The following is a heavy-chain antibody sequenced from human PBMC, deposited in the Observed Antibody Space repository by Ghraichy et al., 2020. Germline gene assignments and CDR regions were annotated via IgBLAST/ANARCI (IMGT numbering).Heavy chain of an antibody. D-gene: IGHD3-3*01. CDR3: ARGWGFGVLTSYGMDV. CDR2: ISSGGTTI. CDR1: GFTFSSYE. V-gene: IGHV3-48*03. Sequence: GESLNISCAASGFTFSSYEMSWVRQAPGKGLEWTSYISSGGTTIYYADSVKGRFTISRDNAKNSLYLQMDSLRAEDTAVYYCARGWGFGVLTSYGMDVWGQGTTVTVSS. J-gene: IGHJ6*02.